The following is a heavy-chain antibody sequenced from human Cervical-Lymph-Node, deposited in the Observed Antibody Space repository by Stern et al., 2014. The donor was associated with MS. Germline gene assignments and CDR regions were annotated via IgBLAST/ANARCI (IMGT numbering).Heavy chain of an antibody. Sequence: VHLVESGPGLVKPSETLSLTCTVSGGSISAYSWSWIRQPPGKGLQWIGHVSYTGSTNYNPSLKSRVTISIDTSKNQFSLRLSSVTAADTAVHYCARLTYYYDRTQARYRYFDLWGRGTLVTVSS. CDR1: GGSISAYS. CDR3: ARLTYYYDRTQARYRYFDL. J-gene: IGHJ2*01. D-gene: IGHD3-22*01. V-gene: IGHV4-59*01. CDR2: VSYTGST.